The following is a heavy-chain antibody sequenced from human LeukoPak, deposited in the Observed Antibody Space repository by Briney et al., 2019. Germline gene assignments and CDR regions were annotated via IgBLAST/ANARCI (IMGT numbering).Heavy chain of an antibody. J-gene: IGHJ4*02. CDR1: GFTVSSSY. D-gene: IGHD6-19*01. Sequence: GGSLRLSCAASGFTVSSSYMSWVRQAPGKGLEWVSVMYSGGSTYYADSVKGRFIISRDNSKNTLYLQMNSLRAEDTAVYYCARDSSSGWYHTNWGQGTLVTVSS. CDR3: ARDSSSGWYHTN. CDR2: MYSGGST. V-gene: IGHV3-66*01.